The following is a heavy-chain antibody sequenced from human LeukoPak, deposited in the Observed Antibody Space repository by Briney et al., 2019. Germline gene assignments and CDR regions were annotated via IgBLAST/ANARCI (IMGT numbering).Heavy chain of an antibody. D-gene: IGHD6-13*01. J-gene: IGHJ4*02. CDR3: ARDSRRSSWFDY. Sequence: GGSLRLSCAASGFTFSNYAMHWVRQAPGKGLEWVSVIYSGGSTYYADSVKGRFTISRDNSKNTLYLQMNSLRAEDTAVYYCARDSRRSSWFDYWGQGTLVTVSS. V-gene: IGHV3-53*01. CDR2: IYSGGST. CDR1: GFTFSNYA.